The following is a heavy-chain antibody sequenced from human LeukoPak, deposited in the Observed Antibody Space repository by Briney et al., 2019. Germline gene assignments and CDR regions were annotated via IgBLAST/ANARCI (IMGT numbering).Heavy chain of an antibody. CDR2: IKQDGSDK. CDR3: ARGGYTYGV. D-gene: IGHD5-18*01. J-gene: IGHJ4*02. V-gene: IGHV3-7*04. Sequence: PGGSLRLSCAASGFTFSDYWMSWVRQAPGKGLEWVANIKQDGSDKYYVDSVKGRFPISRDNAKNSLYLQMNSLRAEDTAVYYCARGGYTYGVWGQGTLVTVSS. CDR1: GFTFSDYW.